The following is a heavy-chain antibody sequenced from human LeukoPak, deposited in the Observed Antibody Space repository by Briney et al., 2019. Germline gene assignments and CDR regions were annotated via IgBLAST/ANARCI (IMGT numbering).Heavy chain of an antibody. D-gene: IGHD5-12*01. CDR1: GYSFTSYW. J-gene: IGHJ3*02. CDR3: ARRDPGVATSNAFDI. V-gene: IGHV5-51*01. CDR2: IYPGDSDT. Sequence: GESLKISCKGSGYSFTSYWIGWVRQMPGKGLEWMGIIYPGDSDTRYSPSFQGQVTISADKSISTAYLQWSSLKASDTAMYYCARRDPGVATSNAFDIWGQGTIVTVSS.